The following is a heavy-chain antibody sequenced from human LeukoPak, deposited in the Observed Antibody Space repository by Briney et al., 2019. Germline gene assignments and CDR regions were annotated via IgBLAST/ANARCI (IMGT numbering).Heavy chain of an antibody. J-gene: IGHJ3*01. CDR1: GFTFSNYA. V-gene: IGHV3-23*03. CDR3: AKDSYSRNGVYDAFDV. Sequence: GGSLRLSCAVSGFTFSNYAMNWVRQAPGKRLEWVSVISIGGGDKFYADSVKGRFTISREDSKNTMYLQMNSLRAEDTAVYYCAKDSYSRNGVYDAFDVWGQGTMVTVSS. CDR2: ISIGGGDK. D-gene: IGHD2-8*01.